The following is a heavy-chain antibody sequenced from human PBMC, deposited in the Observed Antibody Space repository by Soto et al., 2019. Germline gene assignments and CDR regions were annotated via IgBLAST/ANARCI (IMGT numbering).Heavy chain of an antibody. V-gene: IGHV3-74*01. J-gene: IGHJ5*02. CDR3: VRASPTNLEDADTVASWFDP. Sequence: EVLLVESGGGLVQPGGSLRLSCAASGFNFNFYWMHWVRQAPGKGLVWVSRINGDGSTADYADSVKSRFTISRDNAKNTLFLQMDSLRVEDTAVYYCVRASPTNLEDADTVASWFDPWGQGTLVTVSS. CDR1: GFNFNFYW. D-gene: IGHD5-12*01. CDR2: INGDGSTA.